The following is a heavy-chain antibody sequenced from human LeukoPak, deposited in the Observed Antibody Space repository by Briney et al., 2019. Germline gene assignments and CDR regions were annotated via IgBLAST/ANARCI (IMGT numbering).Heavy chain of an antibody. D-gene: IGHD6-13*01. CDR1: GFTFRTYS. J-gene: IGHJ4*02. Sequence: PGGSLRLSCAASGFTFRTYSMNWVRQAPGKGLEWVSFIRSSGDYIYYADSLKGRFTISRDNAKNSLYLQMNSLRAEDTAVYYCVRGNSSWWSYFDYWGQGTLVTVSS. CDR2: IRSSGDYI. V-gene: IGHV3-21*01. CDR3: VRGNSSWWSYFDY.